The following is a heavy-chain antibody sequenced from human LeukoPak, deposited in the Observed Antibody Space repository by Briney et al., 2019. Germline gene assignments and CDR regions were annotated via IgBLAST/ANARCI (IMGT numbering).Heavy chain of an antibody. CDR2: IYYSGST. V-gene: IGHV4-59*01. J-gene: IGHJ4*02. CDR1: GGSISSYY. D-gene: IGHD6-19*01. Sequence: SETLSLTCTVSGGSISSYYWSWIRQPPGKGLEWIGYIYYSGSTNYNPSLKSRVTISVDTSKNQFSLKLSSVTAADTAVYYRARNIEWLALDYWGQGTLVTVSS. CDR3: ARNIEWLALDY.